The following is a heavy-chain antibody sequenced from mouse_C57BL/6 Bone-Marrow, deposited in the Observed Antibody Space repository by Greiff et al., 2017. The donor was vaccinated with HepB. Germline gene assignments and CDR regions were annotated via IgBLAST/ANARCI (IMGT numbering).Heavy chain of an antibody. D-gene: IGHD2-5*01. Sequence: VQLQQSGAELAKPGASVKLSCKASGYTFTSYWMHWVKQRPGQGLEWIGYINPSSGYTKYNQKVKDKATLTADKSSSTAYMQLSSLTYEDSAVYYCAVYSNYWYFDVWGTGTTVTVSS. V-gene: IGHV1-7*01. CDR3: AVYSNYWYFDV. CDR1: GYTFTSYW. CDR2: INPSSGYT. J-gene: IGHJ1*03.